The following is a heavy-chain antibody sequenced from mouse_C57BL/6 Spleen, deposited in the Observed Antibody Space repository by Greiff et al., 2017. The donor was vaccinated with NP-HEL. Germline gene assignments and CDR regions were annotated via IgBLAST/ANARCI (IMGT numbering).Heavy chain of an antibody. D-gene: IGHD2-5*01. V-gene: IGHV2-9-1*01. Sequence: VKLQESGPGLVAPSQSLSITCTVSGFSLTSYAISWVRQPPGKGLEWLGVIWTGGGTNYNSALKSRLSISKDNSKSQVFLKMNSLQTDDTARYYCASHYSNYAYAMDYWGQGTSVTVSS. CDR2: IWTGGGT. CDR3: ASHYSNYAYAMDY. J-gene: IGHJ4*01. CDR1: GFSLTSYA.